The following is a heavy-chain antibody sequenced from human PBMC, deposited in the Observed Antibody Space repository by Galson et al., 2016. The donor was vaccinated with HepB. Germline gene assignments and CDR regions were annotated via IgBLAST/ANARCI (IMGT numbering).Heavy chain of an antibody. CDR3: AGAYYDFWSGFPG. J-gene: IGHJ4*02. CDR2: IPDEGSKK. CDR1: GFTFSNFA. D-gene: IGHD3-3*01. Sequence: SLRRSCAASGFTFSNFAFHWVRQAPGKGLEGAAVIPDEGSKKFYADSVKGRITISRDNPKSTQYLQMNSLRVEDTAMYYCAGAYYDFWSGFPGGGQGTLVTVSS. V-gene: IGHV3-30*04.